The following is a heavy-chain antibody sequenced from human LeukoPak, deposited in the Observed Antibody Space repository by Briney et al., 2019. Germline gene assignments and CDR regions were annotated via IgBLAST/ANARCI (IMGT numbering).Heavy chain of an antibody. CDR3: AKDVGDGYNFLPDALDI. CDR1: GFTFSSYA. V-gene: IGHV3-23*01. J-gene: IGHJ3*02. CDR2: ISGSGGST. D-gene: IGHD5-24*01. Sequence: GGSLRLSCAASGFTFSSYAMSWVRQAPGKGLEWVSAISGSGGSTYYADSVKGRFTISRDNSKNTLYLQMHSLRAEDTALYYCAKDVGDGYNFLPDALDIWGQGTMVTVSS.